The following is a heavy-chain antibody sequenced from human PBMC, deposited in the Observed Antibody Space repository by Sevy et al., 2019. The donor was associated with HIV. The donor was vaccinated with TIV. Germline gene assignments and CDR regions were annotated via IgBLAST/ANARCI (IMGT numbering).Heavy chain of an antibody. V-gene: IGHV4-59*08. D-gene: IGHD1-26*01. CDR2: IYYNGNT. CDR3: AGENAWGRGYS. J-gene: IGHJ4*02. Sequence: SETLSLTCTVSGGSITSLYWGWIRQPPGKGLEWIANIYYNGNTNYNPPLKSRVTISLDTSKNQFSLRLSSVTAADTAIYYRAGENAWGRGYSWGQGTLVTVSS. CDR1: GGSITSLY.